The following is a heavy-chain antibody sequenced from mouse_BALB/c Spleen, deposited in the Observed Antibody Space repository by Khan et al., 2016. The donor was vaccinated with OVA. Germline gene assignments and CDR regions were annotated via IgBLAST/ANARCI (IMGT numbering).Heavy chain of an antibody. D-gene: IGHD1-1*01. Sequence: VQLQQPGAELVKPGASVKLSCKASGYTFTSFWLHWVKQRPGLGLEWIGEIDPSDNYTNYTQKFKGKATLTLDKSSSTAYMQLSSLTSGDTAVYYCASSYFYGSSTWFGYLGQGTLVTVSA. V-gene: IGHV1-69*02. CDR1: GYTFTSFW. J-gene: IGHJ3*01. CDR3: ASSYFYGSSTWFGY. CDR2: IDPSDNYT.